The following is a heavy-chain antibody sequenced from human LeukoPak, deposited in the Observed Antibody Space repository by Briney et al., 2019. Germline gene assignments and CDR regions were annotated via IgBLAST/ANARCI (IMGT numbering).Heavy chain of an antibody. J-gene: IGHJ4*02. CDR2: IYPGDSDT. CDR3: ARGPYYYDSSGYYYPLGY. V-gene: IGHV5-51*01. Sequence: GESLKISCKGSGYSFTSYWIGWVRQMPGKGLEWMGIIYPGDSDTRYSPSFQGQVTISADKSISTAYLQWSSLKASDTAMYYCARGPYYYDSSGYYYPLGYWGQGTLVTVSS. CDR1: GYSFTSYW. D-gene: IGHD3-22*01.